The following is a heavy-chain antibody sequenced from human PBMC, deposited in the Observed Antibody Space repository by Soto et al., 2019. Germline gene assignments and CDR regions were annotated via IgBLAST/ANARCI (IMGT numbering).Heavy chain of an antibody. CDR1: GFTFSSHG. CDR3: ARDDPYFDY. Sequence: GSLRLSCAASGFTFSSHGMHWVRQAPGKGLEWVAVISYDGSNKYYADSVKGRFTISRDNSKNTLYLQMNSLRAEDTAVYYCARDDPYFDYWGQGTLVTVSS. CDR2: ISYDGSNK. V-gene: IGHV3-30*03. J-gene: IGHJ4*02.